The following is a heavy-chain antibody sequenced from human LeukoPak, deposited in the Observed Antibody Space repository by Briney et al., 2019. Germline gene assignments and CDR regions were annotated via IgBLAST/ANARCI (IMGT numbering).Heavy chain of an antibody. J-gene: IGHJ3*02. D-gene: IGHD5-18*01. CDR1: GGSISSYY. Sequence: SETLSLTCTVSGGSISSYYWSWIRQPPGKGLEWIGYIYYSGSTNYNPSLKSRVTISVDTSKNQFSLKLSSVTAADTAVYYCARPSYGRHDAFDIWGQGTMVTVSS. CDR2: IYYSGST. V-gene: IGHV4-59*08. CDR3: ARPSYGRHDAFDI.